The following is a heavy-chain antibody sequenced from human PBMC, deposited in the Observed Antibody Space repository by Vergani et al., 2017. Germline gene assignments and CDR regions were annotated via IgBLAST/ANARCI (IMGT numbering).Heavy chain of an antibody. D-gene: IGHD1-1*01. Sequence: QVQLQESGPGLVQPSQTLALTCTVSGGSISIGSYYWSRIRQWAGKGLGWIGRIYSGGSTTNPFLQSRVPISMETSKNKFSLRLTSVTAADTAIYYCAGDTGHMSRFIYLYVIDVWGPGTTVTVSS. CDR3: AGDTGHMSRFIYLYVIDV. CDR1: GGSISIGSYY. V-gene: IGHV4-61*02. J-gene: IGHJ6*02. CDR2: IYSGGS.